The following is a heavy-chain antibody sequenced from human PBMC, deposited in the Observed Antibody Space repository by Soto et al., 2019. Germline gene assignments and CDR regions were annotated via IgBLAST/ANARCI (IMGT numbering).Heavy chain of an antibody. J-gene: IGHJ4*02. CDR1: GGTFSSYA. CDR2: IIPIFGTA. CDR3: ATGYYYGSGRYYDY. V-gene: IGHV1-69*13. Sequence: SVKVSCKASGGTFSSYAISWVRQAPGQGLEWMGGIIPIFGTANYAQKFQGRVTITADESTSTAYMELSSLRSEDTAVYYCATGYYYGSGRYYDYWGQGTLITVSS. D-gene: IGHD3-10*01.